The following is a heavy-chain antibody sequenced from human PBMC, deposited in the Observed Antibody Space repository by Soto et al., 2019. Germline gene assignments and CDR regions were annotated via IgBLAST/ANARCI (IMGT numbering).Heavy chain of an antibody. V-gene: IGHV1-18*04. D-gene: IGHD3-22*01. Sequence: GASVKVSCKASGYTFTSYGISWVRQAPGQGLEWMGWISAYNGNTNYAQKLQGGVTMTTDTSTSTAYMELRSLRSDDTAVYYCARDSSYYYDSSGALDALDMWGQGTMVTVSS. CDR3: ARDSSYYYDSSGALDALDM. J-gene: IGHJ3*02. CDR2: ISAYNGNT. CDR1: GYTFTSYG.